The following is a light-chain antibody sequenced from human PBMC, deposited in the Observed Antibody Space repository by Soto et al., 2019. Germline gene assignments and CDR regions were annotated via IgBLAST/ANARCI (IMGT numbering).Light chain of an antibody. CDR2: QAS. V-gene: IGKV1-5*03. Sequence: DIQMTQSPSTLSASVGDRVTITCRASQGINIWLAWYQQKPGRAPKLLIYQASTLESGVPSRFSGSGSGTEFTLAISSLQADDFATYYCQQYKSYSLTFGGGTKVDI. CDR1: QGINIW. CDR3: QQYKSYSLT. J-gene: IGKJ4*01.